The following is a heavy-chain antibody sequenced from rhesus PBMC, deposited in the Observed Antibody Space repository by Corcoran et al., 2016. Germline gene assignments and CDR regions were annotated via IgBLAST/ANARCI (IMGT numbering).Heavy chain of an antibody. Sequence: QVPLPESGPGLVKPSETLSLTCTVSGGSISGSYYWRLSRPPPGPGLEWFGGIYGNSASTYYNPALKSRVTISKDTSKNQFSLKLSSVTAADTAVYYCARRPRTAGTVTGDYWGQGVLVTVSS. J-gene: IGHJ4*01. CDR3: ARRPRTAGTVTGDY. V-gene: IGHV4-143*01. D-gene: IGHD5-24*01. CDR1: GGSISGSYY. CDR2: IYGNSAST.